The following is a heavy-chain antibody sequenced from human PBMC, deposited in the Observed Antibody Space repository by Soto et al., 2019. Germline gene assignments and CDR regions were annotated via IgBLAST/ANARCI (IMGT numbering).Heavy chain of an antibody. J-gene: IGHJ4*02. Sequence: GGTLRLSCAAPGFTFTNYAMTWVRQAPGKGLEWVSTISGGGSITYYADSLKGRFTISRDNSKNTLYLQMNSLRAEDTAVYYCAKDRHRSGSPHPFDYWGQGTLVTVSS. CDR2: ISGGGSIT. D-gene: IGHD3-22*01. V-gene: IGHV3-23*01. CDR3: AKDRHRSGSPHPFDY. CDR1: GFTFTNYA.